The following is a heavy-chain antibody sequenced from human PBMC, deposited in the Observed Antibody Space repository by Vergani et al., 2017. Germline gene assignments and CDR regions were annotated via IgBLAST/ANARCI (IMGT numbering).Heavy chain of an antibody. D-gene: IGHD1-26*01. Sequence: EVQLVESGGGLVQPGGSLRLSCEASGFTLSSYSMNWVRQAPGKGLEWVSFISSDSRTIYYADSVQGRFTISRDNAKNSLYLQMNTVRAEDTAVYYCARDLGWGLRIFDYWGQGTLVTVSS. CDR3: ARDLGWGLRIFDY. J-gene: IGHJ4*02. CDR2: ISSDSRTI. CDR1: GFTLSSYS. V-gene: IGHV3-48*01.